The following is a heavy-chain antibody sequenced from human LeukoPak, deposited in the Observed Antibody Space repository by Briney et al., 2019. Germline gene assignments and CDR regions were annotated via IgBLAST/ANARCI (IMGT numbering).Heavy chain of an antibody. J-gene: IGHJ6*02. CDR2: IKSKTDGGTT. D-gene: IGHD2-21*02. Sequence: PGGSLRLSCAASGFTFSNAWMSWVCQAPGKGLEWVGRIKSKTDGGTTDYAAPVKGRFTISRDDSKNTLYLQMNSLKTEDTAVYYCTTGRVVTATIYYYYGMDVWGQGTTVTVSS. V-gene: IGHV3-15*01. CDR3: TTGRVVTATIYYYYGMDV. CDR1: GFTFSNAW.